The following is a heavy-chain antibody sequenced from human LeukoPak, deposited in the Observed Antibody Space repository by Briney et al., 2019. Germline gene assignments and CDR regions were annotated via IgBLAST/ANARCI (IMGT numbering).Heavy chain of an antibody. D-gene: IGHD2/OR15-2a*01. CDR1: GFTFSSYS. CDR2: ISSSSSTI. J-gene: IGHJ4*02. Sequence: GGSLRLSCAASGFTFSSYSMNWVRQAPGKGLEWVSYISSSSSTIYYADSVKGRFTISRDNAKNSLYLQMNSLRADDTAVYYCAQLGGDSTNFNVFAFDYWGQGTLVTVSS. CDR3: AQLGGDSTNFNVFAFDY. V-gene: IGHV3-48*01.